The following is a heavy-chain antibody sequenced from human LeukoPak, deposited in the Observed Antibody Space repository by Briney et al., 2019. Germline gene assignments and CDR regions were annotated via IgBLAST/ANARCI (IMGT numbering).Heavy chain of an antibody. Sequence: ASVKVSCKASGYTFTGYYMHWVRQAPGQVLEWMGWINPNSGGTNYAQKFQGRVTMTRDTSISTAYMELSRLRSDDTAVYYCARDGDLYSSTSFDYWGQGTLVTVSS. CDR2: INPNSGGT. CDR3: ARDGDLYSSTSFDY. V-gene: IGHV1-2*02. D-gene: IGHD6-6*01. CDR1: GYTFTGYY. J-gene: IGHJ4*02.